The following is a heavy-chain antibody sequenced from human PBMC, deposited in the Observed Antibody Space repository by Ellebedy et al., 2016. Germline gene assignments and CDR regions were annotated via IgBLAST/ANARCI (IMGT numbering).Heavy chain of an antibody. D-gene: IGHD2-21*01. CDR1: GFTFSSYW. V-gene: IGHV3-7*01. CDR3: ARVTPYWKRPDY. Sequence: GESLKISXAASGFTFSSYWMSWVRQAPGKGPEWVANIKQDGSEKYYVDSVKGRFTISRDNAKNSLYLQMNSLRAEDTAVYYCARVTPYWKRPDYWGQGTLVTVSS. J-gene: IGHJ4*02. CDR2: IKQDGSEK.